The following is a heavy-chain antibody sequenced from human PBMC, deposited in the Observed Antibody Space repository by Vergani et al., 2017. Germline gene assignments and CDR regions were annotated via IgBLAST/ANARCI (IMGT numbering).Heavy chain of an antibody. CDR3: AGKYYDFWSGSFTALDY. D-gene: IGHD3-3*01. CDR1: GGSFSGYY. Sequence: QVQLQQWGAGLLKPSETLSLTCAVYGGSFSGYYWSWIRQPPGKGLDWIGEINHSGSTNYNPSLKSRVTISVDTSKNQFSLKLSSVTAADTAVYYCAGKYYDFWSGSFTALDYWGQGTLVTVSS. J-gene: IGHJ4*02. CDR2: INHSGST. V-gene: IGHV4-34*01.